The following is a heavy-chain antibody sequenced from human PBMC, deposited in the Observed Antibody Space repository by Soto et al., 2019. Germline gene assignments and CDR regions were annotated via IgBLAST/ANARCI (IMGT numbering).Heavy chain of an antibody. CDR3: ARRIVATETFDY. J-gene: IGHJ4*02. CDR2: IYWDDDK. CDR1: GFSLSTSGVG. D-gene: IGHD5-12*01. V-gene: IGHV2-5*02. Sequence: SGPTLVNPTQTLTLTCTFSGFSLSTSGVGVGWIRQPPGKALEWLALIYWDDDKRYSPSLKSRLTITKDTSKNQVVLTMTNMDPVDTAVYYCARRIVATETFDYWGQGTLVTVSS.